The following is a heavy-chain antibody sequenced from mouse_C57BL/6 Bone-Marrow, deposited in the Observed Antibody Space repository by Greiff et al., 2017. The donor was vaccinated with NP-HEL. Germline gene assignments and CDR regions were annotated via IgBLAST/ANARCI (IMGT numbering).Heavy chain of an antibody. CDR3: AREGGYYGSPFAY. D-gene: IGHD1-1*01. Sequence: EVKLVESGPGLVKPSQSLSLTCSVTGYSIISGYYWNCIRQFPGNKLEWMAYISYDGSNNYNPSLKNRISITRDISKNQFFLKLTSVATEDTATYYCAREGGYYGSPFAYWGQGTLVTVSA. CDR2: ISYDGSN. CDR1: GYSIISGYY. V-gene: IGHV3-6*01. J-gene: IGHJ3*01.